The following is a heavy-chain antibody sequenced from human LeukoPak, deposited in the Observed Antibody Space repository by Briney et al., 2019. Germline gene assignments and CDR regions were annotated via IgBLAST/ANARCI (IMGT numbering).Heavy chain of an antibody. CDR3: ARGGLRIAARTNWFDP. J-gene: IGHJ5*02. CDR2: LRSSGSTI. D-gene: IGHD6-6*01. V-gene: IGHV3-48*03. Sequence: PGGSLRLSCAASGFTFSSYEMNWVRQAPGKGLEWVSYLRSSGSTIYYADSVKGRSTISRDNAKNSLYLQMNSLRAEDTAVYYCARGGLRIAARTNWFDPWGQGTLVTVSS. CDR1: GFTFSSYE.